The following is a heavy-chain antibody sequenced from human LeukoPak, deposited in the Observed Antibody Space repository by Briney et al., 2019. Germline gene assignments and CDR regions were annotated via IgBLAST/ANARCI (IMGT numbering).Heavy chain of an antibody. D-gene: IGHD4-23*01. V-gene: IGHV4-34*01. CDR3: ARGLRYGDKYDY. CDR1: GGSFSGYY. J-gene: IGHJ4*02. CDR2: INHSGST. Sequence: PSETLSLTCAVYGGSFSGYYWSWIRQPPGKGLEWIGEINHSGSTNYNPSPKSRVTISVDTSKNQFSLKLSSVTAADTAVYYCARGLRYGDKYDYWGQGTLVTVSS.